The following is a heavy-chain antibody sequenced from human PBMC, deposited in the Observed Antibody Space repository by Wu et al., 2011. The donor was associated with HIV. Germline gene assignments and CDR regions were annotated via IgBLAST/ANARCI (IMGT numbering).Heavy chain of an antibody. J-gene: IGHJ6*02. CDR1: GYTFSDYF. CDR3: ARDLARDTMIRDRPRYPMDV. D-gene: IGHD3-10*01. V-gene: IGHV1-2*02. CDR2: INPTNGDT. Sequence: QVQLVHSGAEVKKPGASVKVSCQTSGYTFSDYFLHWVRQAPGQGLEWMAWINPTNGDTNFAQKFQGRVTITTDESTITSYMDLSGLRFDDTAVYYCARDLARDTMIRDRPRYPMDVVGQGTTVTVSS.